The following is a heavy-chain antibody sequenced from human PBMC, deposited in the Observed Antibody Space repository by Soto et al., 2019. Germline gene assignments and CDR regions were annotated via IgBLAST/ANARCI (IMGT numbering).Heavy chain of an antibody. CDR2: IYYSGST. CDR1: GGSMSVAGYY. V-gene: IGHV4-31*02. CDR3: TRGIAGAIGFDY. J-gene: IGHJ4*02. D-gene: IGHD6-13*01. Sequence: PSDTLSLTWTVSGGSMSVAGYYWSWIRQHPGKGLEWIGYIYYSGSTFYNPSLKSRLSISIDTSRNQFSLNLTSVTAADAAVYYCTRGIAGAIGFDYWGQGTPVTVSS.